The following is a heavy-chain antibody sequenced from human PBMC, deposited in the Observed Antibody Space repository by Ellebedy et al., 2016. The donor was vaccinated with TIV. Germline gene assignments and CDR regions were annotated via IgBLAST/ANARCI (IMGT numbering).Heavy chain of an antibody. J-gene: IGHJ3*01. Sequence: GGSLRLSXAASGFTFSSYWMSWVRQAPGKGLEWVANIKQDGSVKYYVDSVKGRFTISRDDAKNSLYLQMNSLRAEDTAVYYCARAIGSGSSLWGQGTMVTVSS. V-gene: IGHV3-7*01. CDR3: ARAIGSGSSL. CDR1: GFTFSSYW. CDR2: IKQDGSVK. D-gene: IGHD1-26*01.